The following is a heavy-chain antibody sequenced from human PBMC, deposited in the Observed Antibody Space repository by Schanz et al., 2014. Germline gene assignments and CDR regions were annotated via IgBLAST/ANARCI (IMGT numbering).Heavy chain of an antibody. V-gene: IGHV3-48*01. CDR2: ISGSSRTI. CDR1: GFGFSSYS. J-gene: IGHJ4*02. D-gene: IGHD1-26*01. CDR3: ARGGSGSHYRLDY. Sequence: EVQLLESGGGLIQPGGSLRLSCAASGFGFSSYSMNWVRQAPGKGLEWVSYISGSSRTIYYADSMKGRFTVSRDNAENALYLQMNSLRAEDTGLYFCARGGSGSHYRLDYWGQGTLVNDSS.